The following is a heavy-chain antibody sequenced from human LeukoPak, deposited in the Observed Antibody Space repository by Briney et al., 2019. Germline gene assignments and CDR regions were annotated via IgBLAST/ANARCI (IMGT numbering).Heavy chain of an antibody. V-gene: IGHV1-2*02. J-gene: IGHJ4*02. CDR3: ARTVRGYSYGYNDY. CDR2: INPNSGGT. Sequence: GASVKVSCKASGYTFTGYYMHWVRQAPGQGLEWMGWINPNSGGTNYAQKFQGRVTMTRDTPISTAYMELSRLRSDDTAVYYCARTVRGYSYGYNDYWGQGTLVTVSS. D-gene: IGHD5-18*01. CDR1: GYTFTGYY.